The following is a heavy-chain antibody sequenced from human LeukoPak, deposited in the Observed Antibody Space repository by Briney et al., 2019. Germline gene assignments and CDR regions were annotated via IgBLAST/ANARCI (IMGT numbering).Heavy chain of an antibody. CDR1: GGTFSSYA. CDR2: IIPIVGTA. V-gene: IGHV1-69*13. CDR3: ARGSPDDNWFDP. J-gene: IGHJ5*02. Sequence: ASVKVSCKASGGTFSSYAISWVRQAPGQGLEWMGGIIPIVGTANYAQKFQGRVTITADESTSTAYMELSSLRSEDTAVYYCARGSPDDNWFDPWGQGTLVTVSS.